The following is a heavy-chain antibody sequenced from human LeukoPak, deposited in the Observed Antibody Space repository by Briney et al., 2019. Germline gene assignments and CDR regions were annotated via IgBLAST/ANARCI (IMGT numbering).Heavy chain of an antibody. CDR3: VPLNWNPPGDFDR. CDR1: GFIVSSNY. Sequence: GGSLRLSCAASGFIVSSNYMSWVRQAPGKGLEWVSVIYSGGSTYYADSVKGRFSISKDNAKNSLYLQMNSLRVEDTAVYYCVPLNWNPPGDFDRWGQGTLVTVSS. D-gene: IGHD1-20*01. V-gene: IGHV3-53*01. CDR2: IYSGGST. J-gene: IGHJ4*02.